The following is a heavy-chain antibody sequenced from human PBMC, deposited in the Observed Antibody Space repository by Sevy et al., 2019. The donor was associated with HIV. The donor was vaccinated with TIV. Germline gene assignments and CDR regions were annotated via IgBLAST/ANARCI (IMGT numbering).Heavy chain of an antibody. CDR3: ARADFYCTNGVCLYYYYGMDV. V-gene: IGHV6-1*01. CDR2: TYYRSKWYN. D-gene: IGHD2-8*01. CDR1: RDSVSSNSAA. J-gene: IGHJ6*02. Sequence: SQTLSLTCAISRDSVSSNSAAWNWIRQSPSRGLEWLGRTYYRSKWYNDYAVSVKSRITINPDTSKNQFSLQLNSVTPEDTAVYYCARADFYCTNGVCLYYYYGMDVWGQGTTVTVSS.